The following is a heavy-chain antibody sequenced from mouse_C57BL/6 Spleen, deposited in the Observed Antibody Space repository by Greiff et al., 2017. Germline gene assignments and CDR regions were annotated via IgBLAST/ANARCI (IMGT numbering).Heavy chain of an antibody. V-gene: IGHV1-15*01. CDR3: TRGYGSSYWYFDV. CDR1: GYTFTDYE. CDR2: IDPETGGT. Sequence: QVQLKQSGAELVMPGASVTLSCKASGYTFTDYEMHWVKQTPVHGLEWIGAIDPETGGTAYNQKFKGKAILTADKSSSTAYMELRSLTSEDSAVYYCTRGYGSSYWYFDVWGTGTPVTVSS. D-gene: IGHD1-1*01. J-gene: IGHJ1*03.